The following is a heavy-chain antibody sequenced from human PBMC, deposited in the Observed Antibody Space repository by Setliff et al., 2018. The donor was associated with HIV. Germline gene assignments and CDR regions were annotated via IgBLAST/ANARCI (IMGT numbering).Heavy chain of an antibody. D-gene: IGHD3-9*01. V-gene: IGHV4-39*01. CDR3: AKTIGRYFDIFDN. J-gene: IGHJ4*02. CDR1: GGSISSTSYY. CDR2: ISSSGNT. Sequence: PSEPLSLTCTVSGGSISSTSYYWGWIRQPPGTGLEWIGSISSSGNTYYNPSLKSRVTTSVDTPKNQFSLKLNSVTAADTAVYYCAKTIGRYFDIFDNWGQGTLFTVSS.